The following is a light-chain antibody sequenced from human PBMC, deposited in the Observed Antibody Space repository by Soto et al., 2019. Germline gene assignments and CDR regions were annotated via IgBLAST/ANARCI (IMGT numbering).Light chain of an antibody. Sequence: AVQMTQSPSSRSASVGDRVTITCRASQGIRNDLGWYQQKXGKAPKLXIYAASSLQSGVPSRFSGSGSGTDFTLTISSLQTEDFATYYCLQDYNYPRTFGQGTKVDIK. CDR1: QGIRND. CDR2: AAS. V-gene: IGKV1-6*01. J-gene: IGKJ1*01. CDR3: LQDYNYPRT.